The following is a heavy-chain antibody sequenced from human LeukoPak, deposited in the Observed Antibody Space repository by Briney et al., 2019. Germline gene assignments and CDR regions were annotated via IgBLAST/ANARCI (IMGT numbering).Heavy chain of an antibody. CDR1: GGSFSGYY. J-gene: IGHJ6*02. D-gene: IGHD1-26*01. CDR3: ARRGTYSPAGLDV. Sequence: NPSETLSLTCAVYGGSFSGYYWSWIRQPPGKGLEWIGEINHSGSTNYNPSLKSRVTISVDTSKNHFSLNLYSVTAADTAVYYCARRGTYSPAGLDVWGQGTTVTVSS. V-gene: IGHV4-34*01. CDR2: INHSGST.